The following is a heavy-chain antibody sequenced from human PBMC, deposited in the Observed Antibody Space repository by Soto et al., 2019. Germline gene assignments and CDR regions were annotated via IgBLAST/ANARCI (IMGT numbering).Heavy chain of an antibody. CDR2: ISAYNGNT. Sequence: QVQLVQSGAEVKKPGASVKVSCKASGYTFTSYGIRWVRQAPGQGLEWMGWISAYNGNTNYAQKLQGRVTMTTDTSTSTAYMELRSLRSDDTAVYYCARDFEVDSSGSRKNFDYWGQGTLVTVSS. D-gene: IGHD3-22*01. J-gene: IGHJ4*02. CDR3: ARDFEVDSSGSRKNFDY. CDR1: GYTFTSYG. V-gene: IGHV1-18*01.